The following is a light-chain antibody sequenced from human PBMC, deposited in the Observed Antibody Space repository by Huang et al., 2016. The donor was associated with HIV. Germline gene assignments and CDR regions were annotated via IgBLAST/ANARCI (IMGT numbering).Light chain of an antibody. J-gene: IGKJ4*01. CDR2: DAY. CDR3: QQYDNVVS. Sequence: DIQMTQSPASLSAFVGDRVTITCQASQDINNYLNWYQQRPGQAPNLLIYDAYNLKTGVPSRFSGSGSGTSFTFTISSLQPEDIGTYYCQQYDNVVSFGGGTKVEIK. CDR1: QDINNY. V-gene: IGKV1-33*01.